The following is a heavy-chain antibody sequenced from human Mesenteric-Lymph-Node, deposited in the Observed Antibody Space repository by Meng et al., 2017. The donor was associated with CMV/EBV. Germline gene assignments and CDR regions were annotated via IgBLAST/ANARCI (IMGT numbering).Heavy chain of an antibody. CDR2: INADNGDT. J-gene: IGHJ5*02. CDR3: ARGPYCINGVCFRNWFDP. D-gene: IGHD2-8*01. CDR1: YNFSRYV. Sequence: YNFSRYVMHWVRQAPGQRLEWMGWINADNGDTKYLQKFQDRITITRDTSASTVYMELSGLRSEDTAIYYCARGPYCINGVCFRNWFDPWGQGTLVTVSS. V-gene: IGHV1-3*01.